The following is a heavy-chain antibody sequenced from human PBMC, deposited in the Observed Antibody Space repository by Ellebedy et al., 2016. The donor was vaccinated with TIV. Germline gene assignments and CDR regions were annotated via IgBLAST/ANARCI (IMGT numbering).Heavy chain of an antibody. CDR1: GFTFSSYA. D-gene: IGHD6-13*01. V-gene: IGHV3-9*01. CDR2: ISWNSGSI. J-gene: IGHJ4*02. Sequence: SLKISCAASGFTFSSYAMSWVRQAPGKGLEWASGISWNSGSIGYADSVKGRFTISRDNAKNSLYLQMNSLRAEDTALYYCAKGRGLAAAGLRYDYWGQGTLVTVSS. CDR3: AKGRGLAAAGLRYDY.